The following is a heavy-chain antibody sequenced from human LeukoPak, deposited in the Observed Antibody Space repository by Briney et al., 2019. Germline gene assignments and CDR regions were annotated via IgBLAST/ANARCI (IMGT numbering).Heavy chain of an antibody. CDR2: ISGSGGST. CDR3: AKDELRDAFDI. Sequence: ETLSLTCAVYGGSFSGYYWSWVRQAPGKGLEWVSAISGSGGSTYYADSVKGRFTISRDNSRNTLYLQMNSLRAEDTAVYYCAKDELRDAFDIWGQGTMVTVSS. V-gene: IGHV3-23*01. J-gene: IGHJ3*02. D-gene: IGHD1-26*01. CDR1: GGSFSGYY.